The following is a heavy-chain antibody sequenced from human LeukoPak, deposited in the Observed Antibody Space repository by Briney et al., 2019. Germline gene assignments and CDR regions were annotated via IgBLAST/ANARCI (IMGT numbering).Heavy chain of an antibody. D-gene: IGHD2-15*01. CDR1: GGSFSGYY. CDR2: INHSGST. V-gene: IGHV4-34*01. J-gene: IGHJ4*02. CDR3: ARVYCSGGSCYRTFDY. Sequence: SETLSLTCAVYGGSFSGYYWSWIRQPPGKGLEWIGEINHSGSTNYNPSLKSRVTIPVDTSKNQFSLKLSSVTAADTAVYYCARVYCSGGSCYRTFDYWGQGTLVTVSS.